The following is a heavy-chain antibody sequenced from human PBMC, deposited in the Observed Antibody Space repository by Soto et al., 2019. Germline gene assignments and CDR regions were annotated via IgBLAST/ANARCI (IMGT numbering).Heavy chain of an antibody. V-gene: IGHV2-26*01. Sequence: QVTLEESGPVLVKPTETLTLTCTVSGFSLSNARMGVSWIRQPPGKALEWLAHIFSNDEKSYSTSLKSRLTISKDTSKSQVVLTMTNMDPVDTATYYCARISEQWLAPRYYFDYWGQGTLVTVSS. J-gene: IGHJ4*02. CDR1: GFSLSNARMG. CDR3: ARISEQWLAPRYYFDY. D-gene: IGHD6-19*01. CDR2: IFSNDEK.